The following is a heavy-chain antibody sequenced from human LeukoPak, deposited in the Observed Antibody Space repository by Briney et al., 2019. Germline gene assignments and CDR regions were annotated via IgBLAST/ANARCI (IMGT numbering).Heavy chain of an antibody. V-gene: IGHV4-59*01. Sequence: SETLSLTCTVSGGSISGYYWSWIRHPPGKGLEWIGYIHYSGSANCNPSLKSRVTISVDTSKNQFSLNLSSVTAADTAVYYYARVLYSSGPFDYWGQGTLVTVSS. CDR2: IHYSGSA. CDR1: GGSISGYY. D-gene: IGHD6-19*01. CDR3: ARVLYSSGPFDY. J-gene: IGHJ4*02.